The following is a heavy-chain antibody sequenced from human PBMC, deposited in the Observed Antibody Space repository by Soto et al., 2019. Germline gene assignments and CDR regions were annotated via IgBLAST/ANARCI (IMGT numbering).Heavy chain of an antibody. D-gene: IGHD2-2*01. CDR2: INHSGST. Sequence: SETLSLTCAVYGGSFSGYYWSWIRQPPGKGLEWIGEINHSGSTNYNPSLKSRVTISVDTSKDQFSLKLSSVTAADTAVYYCARALRPAARYYYGMDVWGQGTTVTVSS. CDR3: ARALRPAARYYYGMDV. J-gene: IGHJ6*02. V-gene: IGHV4-34*01. CDR1: GGSFSGYY.